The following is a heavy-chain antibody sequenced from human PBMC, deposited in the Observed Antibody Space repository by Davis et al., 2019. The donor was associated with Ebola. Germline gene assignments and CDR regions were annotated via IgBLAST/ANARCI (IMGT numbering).Heavy chain of an antibody. CDR1: GFTFSGFA. V-gene: IGHV3-73*01. CDR3: TLTVAGTRDY. D-gene: IGHD6-19*01. CDR2: IRSKANSYAT. Sequence: GESLKISCAASGFTFSGFAMHWVRQASGKGLEWVGRIRSKANSYATAYAASVKGRFTISRDDSKNTAYLQMNSLKTEDTAVYYCTLTVAGTRDYWGQGTLVTVSS. J-gene: IGHJ4*02.